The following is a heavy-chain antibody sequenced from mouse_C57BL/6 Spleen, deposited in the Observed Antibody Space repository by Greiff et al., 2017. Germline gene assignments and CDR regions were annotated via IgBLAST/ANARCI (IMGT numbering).Heavy chain of an antibody. D-gene: IGHD1-1*01. V-gene: IGHV14-4*01. CDR2: IDPENGDT. Sequence: EVQLQESGAELVRPGASVKLSCTASGFNIKDDYMHWVKQRPEQGLEWIGWIDPENGDTEYASKFQGKATITADTSSNTAYLQLSSLTSEDTAVYYCTDYYGSGGYWGQGTTLTVSS. J-gene: IGHJ2*01. CDR1: GFNIKDDY. CDR3: TDYYGSGGY.